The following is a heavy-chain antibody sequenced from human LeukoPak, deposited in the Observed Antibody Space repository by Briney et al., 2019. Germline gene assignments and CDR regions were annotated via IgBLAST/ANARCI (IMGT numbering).Heavy chain of an antibody. CDR1: GFTVSSNY. Sequence: PGGSLRLSCAASGFTVSSNYMSWVRQAPGKGLEWVSVIYSGGSTYYADSVKGRFTISRDNSKNTLYLQMNSLRAGDTAVYYCARVGTVTNFDYWGQGTLVTVSS. CDR2: IYSGGST. J-gene: IGHJ4*02. V-gene: IGHV3-53*01. CDR3: ARVGTVTNFDY. D-gene: IGHD4-17*01.